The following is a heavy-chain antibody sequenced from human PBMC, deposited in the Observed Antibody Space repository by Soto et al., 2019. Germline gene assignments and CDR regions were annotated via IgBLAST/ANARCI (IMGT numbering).Heavy chain of an antibody. V-gene: IGHV3-21*01. J-gene: IGHJ4*02. Sequence: EVQLVESGGGLVKPGGSLRLSCAASGFTFSSYSMNWVRQAPGKGLEWVSSISSSSSYIYYADSVKGRFTISRDNAKNSLYLQMNSLRAEDTAVYYCASELVNYDILTGYPRGSYFDYWGQGTLVTVSS. CDR3: ASELVNYDILTGYPRGSYFDY. D-gene: IGHD3-9*01. CDR1: GFTFSSYS. CDR2: ISSSSSYI.